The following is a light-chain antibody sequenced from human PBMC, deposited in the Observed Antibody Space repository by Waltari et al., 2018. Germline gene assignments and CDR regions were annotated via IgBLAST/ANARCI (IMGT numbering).Light chain of an antibody. CDR1: KSNIGGQP. V-gene: IGLV1-44*01. CDR3: STWDDTLTSLV. Sequence: SVLTQSPSASAAPGQRVTISCSGSKSNIGGQPVNWYQQVPGAAPKILIYDDNKRPSGVPDRLSASRTGTSASLAISGLQSEDEGDYFCSTWDDTLTSLVFGGGTKVTVL. CDR2: DDN. J-gene: IGLJ2*01.